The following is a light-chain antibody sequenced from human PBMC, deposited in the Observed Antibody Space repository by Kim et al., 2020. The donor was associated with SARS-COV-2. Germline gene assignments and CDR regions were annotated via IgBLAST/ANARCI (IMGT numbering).Light chain of an antibody. CDR3: QQYSPSPPWT. V-gene: IGKV3-20*01. CDR2: TTS. Sequence: EVVLTQSPGTLSLSPGERATLSCRASQSISTSYLAWYQQKAGQAPRLIIYTTSSRATGIPDRFSGRGSGTDFTLTINRLEPEDFAVYYCQQYSPSPPWTFGQAPKVNIK. J-gene: IGKJ1*01. CDR1: QSISTSY.